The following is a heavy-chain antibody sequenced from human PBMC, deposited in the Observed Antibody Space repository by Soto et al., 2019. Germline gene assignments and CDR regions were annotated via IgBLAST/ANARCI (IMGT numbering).Heavy chain of an antibody. D-gene: IGHD6-19*01. CDR2: AYHNGLT. J-gene: IGHJ4*02. V-gene: IGHV4-4*02. CDR3: ARDAAVPGESDRFDY. Sequence: WETLSLTCAVSGDSVTSNVWWSWVRQPPGKGLEWIGEAYHNGLTDYNPSLKSRVTMSVDTSKNEFSLKLASLTAADTAIYYCARDAAVPGESDRFDYWGQGTLVTVPQ. CDR1: GDSVTSNVW.